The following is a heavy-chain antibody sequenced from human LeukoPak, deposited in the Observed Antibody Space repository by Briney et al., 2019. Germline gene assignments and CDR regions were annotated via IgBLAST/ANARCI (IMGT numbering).Heavy chain of an antibody. Sequence: PRGSLRLSCAASGFTFSSYWMSWVRQAPGKRLEWVAVISYDGSNKYYADSVKGRFTISRDNSKNTLYLQMNSLRAEDTAVYYCAREYSGSYYRYFDYWGQGTLVTVSS. CDR3: AREYSGSYYRYFDY. CDR2: ISYDGSNK. J-gene: IGHJ4*02. V-gene: IGHV3-30-3*01. CDR1: GFTFSSYW. D-gene: IGHD1-26*01.